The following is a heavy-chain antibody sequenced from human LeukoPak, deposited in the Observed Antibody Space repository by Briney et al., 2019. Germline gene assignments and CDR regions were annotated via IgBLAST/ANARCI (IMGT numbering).Heavy chain of an antibody. D-gene: IGHD2-2*01. J-gene: IGHJ6*02. CDR1: GFTFGDYA. V-gene: IGHV3-49*04. CDR2: IRRKIYGGKT. Sequence: GGSLRLSCTASGFTFGDYAMSWVRQAPGKGLEWVGFIRRKIYGGKTEYDASVKGRFTISRDDSKSIAYLQMNSLKTEDTAVYYCASPVPDGIHYYGMDVWGQGTTVTVSS. CDR3: ASPVPDGIHYYGMDV.